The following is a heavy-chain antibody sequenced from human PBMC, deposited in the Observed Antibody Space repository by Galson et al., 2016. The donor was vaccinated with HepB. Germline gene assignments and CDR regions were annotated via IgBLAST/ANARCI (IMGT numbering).Heavy chain of an antibody. Sequence: SLRLSCAASGFIFSSYAMHWVRQAPGKGLEWVALIVYGGSERYYADSVKGRFTISRDNSKSTLFVQMNSLRPEDTGVYYCARGRQRYYYDSSGYPDYWGQGILVTVSS. J-gene: IGHJ4*02. CDR3: ARGRQRYYYDSSGYPDY. V-gene: IGHV3-30*04. D-gene: IGHD3-22*01. CDR2: IVYGGSER. CDR1: GFIFSSYA.